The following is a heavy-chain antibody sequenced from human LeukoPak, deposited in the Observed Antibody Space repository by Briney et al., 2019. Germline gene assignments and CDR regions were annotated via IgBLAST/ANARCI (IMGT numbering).Heavy chain of an antibody. D-gene: IGHD2-2*02. J-gene: IGHJ4*02. V-gene: IGHV4-39*01. CDR1: GGSNSSSTYY. CDR2: IFYSGNT. CDR3: ARLYAGTRPPDY. Sequence: SETLSLTCTVSGGSNSSSTYYWGWVRQPPGKGLEWFGSIFYSGNTYYNPSLKSRVTISVDTSKSQFSLKLSSVTAADTAVYYCARLYAGTRPPDYWGQGTLVTVSS.